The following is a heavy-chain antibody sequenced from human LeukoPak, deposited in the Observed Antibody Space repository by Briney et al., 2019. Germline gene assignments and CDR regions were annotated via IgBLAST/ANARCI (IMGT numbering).Heavy chain of an antibody. Sequence: SETLSLTCTVSGGSLSSGAYYWSWLRQPPGKGLERIGYIYHSGNTYYNPSLKSRVTISVDRSKNQISLKLSSVTAADTAVYYCAMSPILGVNLEYYFQYWGQGILVTVSS. J-gene: IGHJ4*02. V-gene: IGHV4-30-2*01. D-gene: IGHD3-3*01. CDR3: AMSPILGVNLEYYFQY. CDR2: IYHSGNT. CDR1: GGSLSSGAYY.